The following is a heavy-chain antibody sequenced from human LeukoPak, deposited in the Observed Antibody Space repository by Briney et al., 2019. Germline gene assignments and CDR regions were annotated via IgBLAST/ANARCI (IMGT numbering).Heavy chain of an antibody. V-gene: IGHV1-24*01. CDR1: GYTLTELS. CDR2: FDPEDGET. J-gene: IGHJ5*02. CDR3: ATDLYNWKRAFDP. Sequence: ASVKVSCKVSGYTLTELSMHWVRQAPGKGLEWMGGFDPEDGETIYAQEFQGRVTMAEDTSTDTAYMELSSLRSEDTAVYYCATDLYNWKRAFDPWGQGTLVTVSS. D-gene: IGHD1-1*01.